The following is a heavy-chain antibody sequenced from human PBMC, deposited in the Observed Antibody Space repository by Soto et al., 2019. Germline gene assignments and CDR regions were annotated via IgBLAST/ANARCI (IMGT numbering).Heavy chain of an antibody. CDR1: GYTXSSYG. J-gene: IGHJ4*02. Sequence: SXKVSFKASGYTXSSYGIGLVRQAPGQGLEWMGWISAYNCNTNYAQKLQGRVTITTDTSTMTAYIELRSLRSDDTAVYYCARGPSEAVAGTNYWGQGTLGTVSS. D-gene: IGHD6-19*01. V-gene: IGHV1-18*01. CDR3: ARGPSEAVAGTNY. CDR2: ISAYNCNT.